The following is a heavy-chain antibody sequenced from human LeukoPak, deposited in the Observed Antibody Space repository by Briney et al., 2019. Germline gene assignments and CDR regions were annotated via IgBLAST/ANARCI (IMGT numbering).Heavy chain of an antibody. CDR1: GVTFSSYN. CDR2: ISNSSSYI. Sequence: GGTLRLSCAASGVTFSSYNRNWVRQPPGKGQEWVSYISNSSSYIYYADSVKDQFTISRDNAKNSLYLQMNSLRAEDTAVYSCAREDVVVAAMLYYYYGMDVWGQGTTVTVSS. CDR3: AREDVVVAAMLYYYYGMDV. V-gene: IGHV3-21*05. D-gene: IGHD2-15*01. J-gene: IGHJ6*02.